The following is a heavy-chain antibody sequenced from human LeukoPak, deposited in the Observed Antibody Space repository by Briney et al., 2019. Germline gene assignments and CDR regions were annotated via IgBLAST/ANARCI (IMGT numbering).Heavy chain of an antibody. D-gene: IGHD6-19*01. CDR2: ISSSSGTT. CDR1: GFTFSIYS. J-gene: IGHJ4*02. V-gene: IGHV3-48*04. CDR3: ARDGSGYSSAWYGYYFDC. Sequence: PGGSLRLSCAASGFTFSIYSLNWVRQAPGKGLEWVSYISSSSGTTYYADSVRGRFTISRDNAKNSLYLQMNSLRAEDTAVYYCARDGSGYSSAWYGYYFDCWGQGTLVTVSS.